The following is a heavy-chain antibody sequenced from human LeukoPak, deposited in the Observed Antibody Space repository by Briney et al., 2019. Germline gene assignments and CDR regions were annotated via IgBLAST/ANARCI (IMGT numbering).Heavy chain of an antibody. J-gene: IGHJ3*02. D-gene: IGHD1-26*01. CDR3: ARFLVGATVFIAFDI. V-gene: IGHV4-39*07. CDR2: IYYSGST. Sequence: SETLSLTCTVSGGSISSSSYYWGWLRQPPGKGLEWIGSIYYSGSTYYNPSLKSRVTISVDTSKNQFSLKLSSVTAADTAVYYCARFLVGATVFIAFDIWGQGTMVTVSS. CDR1: GGSISSSSYY.